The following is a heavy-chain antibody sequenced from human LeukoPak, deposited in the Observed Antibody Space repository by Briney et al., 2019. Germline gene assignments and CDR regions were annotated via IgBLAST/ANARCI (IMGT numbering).Heavy chain of an antibody. CDR3: AKQGFGC. J-gene: IGHJ4*02. CDR1: GFTLSSYA. V-gene: IGHV3-23*01. CDR2: ISGCADNT. Sequence: PGGSLRLSCTASGFTLSSYAMSWVRQAPGEGLEWVSTISGCADNTNYAEAVKGRFTISRDNSKNTMYLQMNSLRAEDTAVYYCAKQGFGCWGQGTLVTVSS.